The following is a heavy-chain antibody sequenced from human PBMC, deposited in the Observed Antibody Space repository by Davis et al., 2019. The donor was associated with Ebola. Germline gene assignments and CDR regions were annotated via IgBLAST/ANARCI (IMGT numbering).Heavy chain of an antibody. CDR1: GGSVSNYY. CDR3: ARALYYYDSSGYYSY. V-gene: IGHV4-34*01. Sequence: SETLSLTCTVSGGSVSNYYWSWIRQPPGKGLEWIGEINHSGSTNYNPSLKSRVTISVDTSKDQFSLKLSSVTAADTAVYYCARALYYYDSSGYYSYWGQGTLVTVSS. J-gene: IGHJ4*02. D-gene: IGHD3-22*01. CDR2: INHSGST.